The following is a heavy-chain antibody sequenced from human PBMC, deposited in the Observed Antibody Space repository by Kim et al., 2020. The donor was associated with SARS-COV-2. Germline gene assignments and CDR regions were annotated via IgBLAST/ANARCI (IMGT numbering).Heavy chain of an antibody. D-gene: IGHD6-19*01. CDR1: GFTFSSYA. CDR3: AKGRAQAVAATHPFDY. Sequence: GGSLRLSCAASGFTFSSYAMSWVRQAPGKGLEWVSVIYSGGSSTYYADSVKGRFTISRDNSKNTLYLQMNSLRAEDTAVYYCAKGRAQAVAATHPFDYWGQGTLVTVSS. J-gene: IGHJ4*02. CDR2: IYSGGSST. V-gene: IGHV3-23*03.